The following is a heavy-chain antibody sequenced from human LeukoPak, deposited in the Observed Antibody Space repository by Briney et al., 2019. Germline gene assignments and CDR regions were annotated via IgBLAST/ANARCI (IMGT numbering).Heavy chain of an antibody. D-gene: IGHD3-3*01. CDR3: AKRDYDFWSGYYYFDY. J-gene: IGHJ4*02. Sequence: PGGSLRLSCAASGFTFSSDAMSWVRQAPGKGLEWVSAISGSGGSTYYADSVKGRFTISRDNSKNTLYLQMNILRAEDTAVYYCAKRDYDFWSGYYYFDYWGQGTLVTVSS. CDR2: ISGSGGST. V-gene: IGHV3-23*01. CDR1: GFTFSSDA.